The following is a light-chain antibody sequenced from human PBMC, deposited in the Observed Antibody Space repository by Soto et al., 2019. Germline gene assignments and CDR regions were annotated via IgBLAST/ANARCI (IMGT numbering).Light chain of an antibody. CDR2: DAS. J-gene: IGKJ2*01. CDR1: QSVSSY. Sequence: EIVLTQSPATLSLSPGERATLSCRASQSVSSYLAWYQQKPGQAPRLLIYDASNRATGIPARFRGSGSGTDFTLTISSLEPEDFAVYDCQLRSNWPLYTFGQGTKLEIK. CDR3: QLRSNWPLYT. V-gene: IGKV3-11*01.